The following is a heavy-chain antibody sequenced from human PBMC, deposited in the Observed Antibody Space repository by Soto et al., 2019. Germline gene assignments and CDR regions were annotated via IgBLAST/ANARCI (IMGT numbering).Heavy chain of an antibody. CDR2: ISSSSSYT. V-gene: IGHV3-11*06. Sequence: GGALRLSCAASVFTVSDYYMSWIREAPGKGLEWVSYISSSSSYTNYADSVKGRFTISRDNAKNSLYLQMNSLRAEDTVVYYCAREITLPYSSSWSDYWGQGTLVTVSS. CDR1: VFTVSDYY. J-gene: IGHJ4*02. CDR3: AREITLPYSSSWSDY. D-gene: IGHD6-13*01.